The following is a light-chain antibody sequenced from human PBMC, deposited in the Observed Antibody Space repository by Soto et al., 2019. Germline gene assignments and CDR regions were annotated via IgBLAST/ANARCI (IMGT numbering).Light chain of an antibody. CDR3: QQRSNWPALT. V-gene: IGKV3-11*01. CDR2: DAS. J-gene: IGKJ4*01. CDR1: QSVGRY. Sequence: EIVLTQSPATLSLSPGERATLSCRASQSVGRYLAWYQQKPGQAPRLLIYDASNRATGIPARFSGSGSGTDFTLTISSLEPEDFAVYYCQQRSNWPALTVGGGTKVEIK.